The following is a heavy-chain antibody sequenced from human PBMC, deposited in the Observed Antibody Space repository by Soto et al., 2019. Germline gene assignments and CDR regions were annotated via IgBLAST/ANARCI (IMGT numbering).Heavy chain of an antibody. D-gene: IGHD5-18*01. J-gene: IGHJ4*02. Sequence: SETLSLTCTVSGGSIRGYYWSWIRQPPGKGLEWIGYIYHSGSTYYNPSLKSRVTISVDRSKNQFSLKLSSVTAADTAVYYCARAYSYGCFDYWGQGTLVTVSS. CDR2: IYHSGST. V-gene: IGHV4-30-2*01. CDR3: ARAYSYGCFDY. CDR1: GGSIRGYY.